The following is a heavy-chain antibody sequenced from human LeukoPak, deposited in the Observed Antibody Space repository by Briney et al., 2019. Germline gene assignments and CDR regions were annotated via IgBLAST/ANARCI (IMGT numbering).Heavy chain of an antibody. CDR3: AKDGAYYDFWGGYFDY. Sequence: GGCLRLSCAASGFTFSSYGMHWVRQAPGKGLEWVAFIRYDGSNKYYADSVKGRFTIFRDNSKNTLYLQMNSLRAEDTAVYYCAKDGAYYDFWGGYFDYWGQGTLVTVSS. J-gene: IGHJ4*02. CDR2: IRYDGSNK. D-gene: IGHD3-3*01. V-gene: IGHV3-30*02. CDR1: GFTFSSYG.